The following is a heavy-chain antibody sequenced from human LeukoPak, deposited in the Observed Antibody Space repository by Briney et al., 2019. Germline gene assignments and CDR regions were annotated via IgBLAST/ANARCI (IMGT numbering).Heavy chain of an antibody. V-gene: IGHV3-23*01. D-gene: IGHD3-16*02. J-gene: IGHJ4*02. CDR3: TKDKPFTGGGVISY. Sequence: GGSLRLSCAASGFTFAGYTMSWVRQAPGKGLEWVSAISGSGGSTYYADSVKGRFSISRDNSKNTLYLQIHSLRAEDTAVYYCTKDKPFTGGGVISYWGQGTLVTVSS. CDR2: ISGSGGST. CDR1: GFTFAGYT.